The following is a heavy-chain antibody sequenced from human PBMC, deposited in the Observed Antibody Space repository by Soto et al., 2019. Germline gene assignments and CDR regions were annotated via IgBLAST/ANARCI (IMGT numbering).Heavy chain of an antibody. CDR2: FYYSGST. CDR1: GGSISSGTYY. J-gene: IGHJ4*02. CDR3: ATGSSWYGFDY. D-gene: IGHD6-13*01. V-gene: IGHV4-61*01. Sequence: SSETLSLTCTVSGGSISSGTYYLRWIRQPPGKGLEWIGYFYYSGSTNQNPSLKSRVTISIDTSKNQFSLKLNSVTAADTAVYYCATGSSWYGFDYWGQGALVTV.